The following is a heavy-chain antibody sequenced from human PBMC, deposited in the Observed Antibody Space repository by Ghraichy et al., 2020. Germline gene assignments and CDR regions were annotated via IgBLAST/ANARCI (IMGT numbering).Heavy chain of an antibody. D-gene: IGHD3-22*01. V-gene: IGHV3-66*01. CDR3: ASGGYYDSSGYFDY. CDR1: GFTVSSNY. CDR2: IYSGGST. J-gene: IGHJ4*02. Sequence: GGSLRLSCAASGFTVSSNYMSWVRQAPGKGLEWVSVIYSGGSTYYADSVKGRFTIYRDNSKNTLYLQMNSLRAEDTAVYYCASGGYYDSSGYFDYWGQGTLVTVSS.